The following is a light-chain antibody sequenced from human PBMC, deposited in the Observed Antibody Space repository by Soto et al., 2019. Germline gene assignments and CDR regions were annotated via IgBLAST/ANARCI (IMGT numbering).Light chain of an antibody. CDR2: EVT. V-gene: IGLV2-14*01. Sequence: QSALTQPASVSGSPGQSITISCAGTRDDIGAYDYVSWYQQHPGNAPKLLVYEVTNRPSGVSDRFSGSKSGNTASLTISGLQAEDEAHYYCCSSTGISTLLFATGTKVTVL. CDR1: RDDIGAYDY. CDR3: CSSTGISTLL. J-gene: IGLJ1*01.